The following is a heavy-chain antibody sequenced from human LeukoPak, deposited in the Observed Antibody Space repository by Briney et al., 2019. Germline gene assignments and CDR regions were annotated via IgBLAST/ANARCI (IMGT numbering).Heavy chain of an antibody. V-gene: IGHV3-21*01. D-gene: IGHD7-27*01. CDR3: ARAPTLGGYYFDS. CDR1: GFTFSSYS. J-gene: IGHJ4*02. CDR2: ISSSSSYI. Sequence: GGSLRLSCAASGFTFSSYSMNWVRQAPGKGLEWVSSISSSSSYIYYADSVEDRFTISRDNAKKSMYLQMDSLGAEDTAIYYCARAPTLGGYYFDSWGQGVLVTVSS.